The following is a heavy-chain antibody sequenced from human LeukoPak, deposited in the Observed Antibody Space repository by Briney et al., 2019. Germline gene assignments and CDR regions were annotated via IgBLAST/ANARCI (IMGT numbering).Heavy chain of an antibody. Sequence: GGSLRLSCAASGFTFSSYEMNWVRQAPGKGLECVSYISSSGATKYYSDSVKGRFTIPRHNSKNTLYLTMKSLRAEDMALSYCAKDMTWELSDLLAYWGQGTLVTVSS. CDR2: ISSSGATK. D-gene: IGHD1-26*01. CDR3: AKDMTWELSDLLAY. V-gene: IGHV3-48*03. J-gene: IGHJ4*02. CDR1: GFTFSSYE.